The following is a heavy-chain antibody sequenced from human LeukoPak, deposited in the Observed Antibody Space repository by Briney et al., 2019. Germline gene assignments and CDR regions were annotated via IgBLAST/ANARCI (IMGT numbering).Heavy chain of an antibody. D-gene: IGHD6-13*01. CDR2: ISWNSGSI. J-gene: IGHJ3*02. V-gene: IGHV3-9*03. Sequence: PGRSLRLSCAASGFTFDDYAMHWVRQAPGKGLEWVSGISWNSGSIGYADSVKGRFTISRDNAKNSLYLQMNSLRAEDMALYYCAKSSSSWSGDAFDIWGQGTMVTVSS. CDR3: AKSSSSWSGDAFDI. CDR1: GFTFDDYA.